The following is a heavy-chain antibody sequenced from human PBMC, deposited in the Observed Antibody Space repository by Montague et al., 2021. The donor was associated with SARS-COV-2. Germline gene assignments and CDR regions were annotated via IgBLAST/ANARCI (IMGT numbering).Heavy chain of an antibody. Sequence: SETLSLTCIVSGGSTNYYYWSWIRQSPGKGLEWIGDMYYSGSTNXKPSLKSRVTMSIDRSKNQFSLTLRSVTAADTAVYYCARVASYCTNDVCQTYYYYGLDVWGQGTTVTVSS. CDR3: ARVASYCTNDVCQTYYYYGLDV. CDR2: MYYSGST. D-gene: IGHD2-8*01. V-gene: IGHV4-59*01. CDR1: GGSTNYYY. J-gene: IGHJ6*02.